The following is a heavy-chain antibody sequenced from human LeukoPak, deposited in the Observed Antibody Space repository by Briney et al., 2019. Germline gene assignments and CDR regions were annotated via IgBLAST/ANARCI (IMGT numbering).Heavy chain of an antibody. J-gene: IGHJ4*02. Sequence: GGSLRLSCEASGFSFSSYTMNWVRQAPGKGLEWVSSIRSSSSYIYYADSLKGRFTISRDNAKNSLYLQMNSLRAEDTAVYYCARDPQGYSSSWFDYWGQGTLVTVSS. D-gene: IGHD6-13*01. CDR2: IRSSSSYI. CDR1: GFSFSSYT. V-gene: IGHV3-21*01. CDR3: ARDPQGYSSSWFDY.